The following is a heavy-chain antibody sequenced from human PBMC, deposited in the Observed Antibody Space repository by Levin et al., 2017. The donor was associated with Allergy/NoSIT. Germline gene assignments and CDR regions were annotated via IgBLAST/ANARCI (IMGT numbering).Heavy chain of an antibody. Sequence: ASVKVSCKASGYTFTTYDINWVRQATGQGLEWMGWMNPDTGNTGYAQKFQGRVTMTRSTSKRTAYMELRSLRSDDTAVYYCARGPPRLVVVPAAAGPPTHYGLDVWGQGTTVTVSS. CDR1: GYTFTTYD. CDR2: MNPDTGNT. D-gene: IGHD2-2*01. J-gene: IGHJ6*02. CDR3: ARGPPRLVVVPAAAGPPTHYGLDV. V-gene: IGHV1-8*01.